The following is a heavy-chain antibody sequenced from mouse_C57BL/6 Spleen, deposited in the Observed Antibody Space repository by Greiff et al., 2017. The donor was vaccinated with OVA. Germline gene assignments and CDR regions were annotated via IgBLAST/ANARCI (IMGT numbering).Heavy chain of an antibody. CDR1: GYTFTSYD. J-gene: IGHJ1*03. V-gene: IGHV1-85*01. Sequence: VQLQQSGPELVKPGASVKLSCKASGYTFTSYDINWVKQRPGQGLEWIGWIYPRDGSTKYNEKFKGKATLTVDTSSSTAYMELHSLTSEDSAVYFCARRDGYDGAWWYFDVWGTGTTVTVSS. CDR2: IYPRDGST. CDR3: ARRDGYDGAWWYFDV. D-gene: IGHD2-2*01.